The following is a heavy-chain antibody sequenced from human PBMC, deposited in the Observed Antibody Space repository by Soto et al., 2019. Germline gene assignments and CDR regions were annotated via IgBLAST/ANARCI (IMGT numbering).Heavy chain of an antibody. D-gene: IGHD3-3*01. CDR2: IWYDGSNK. Sequence: GGSLRLSCAASGFTFSSYGMHWVRQAPGKGLEWVAVIWYDGSNKYYADSVKGRFTISRDNSKNTLYLQMNSLRAEDTAVYYCARSYDFWSGPFDYWGQGTLVTVSS. CDR3: ARSYDFWSGPFDY. J-gene: IGHJ4*02. V-gene: IGHV3-33*01. CDR1: GFTFSSYG.